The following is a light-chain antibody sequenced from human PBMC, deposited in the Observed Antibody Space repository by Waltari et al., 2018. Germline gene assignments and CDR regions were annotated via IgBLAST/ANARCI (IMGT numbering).Light chain of an antibody. Sequence: HSELTQPPSVSAAPRQLVTISCSGSSSNIEKNFVSWYQQLPGTAPKMLIYENNKRPSGIPDRFSAAKSGTLATLGITGLQTEDEADYCCGSWDSSLRSGVFGGGTKLTVL. CDR1: SSNIEKNF. CDR2: ENN. V-gene: IGLV1-51*02. J-gene: IGLJ3*02. CDR3: GSWDSSLRSGV.